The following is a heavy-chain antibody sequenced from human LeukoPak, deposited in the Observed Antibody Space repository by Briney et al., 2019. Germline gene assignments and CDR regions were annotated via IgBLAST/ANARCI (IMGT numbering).Heavy chain of an antibody. J-gene: IGHJ4*02. CDR2: INHSGST. CDR1: GGSFSGNY. CDR3: ARGADGYSFDY. V-gene: IGHV4-34*01. Sequence: SETLSLTCAVYGGSFSGNYWSRIRQPPGKGLEWIGEINHSGSTNYNPSLKSRVTISVDTSKNQSSLKLSSVTAADTAVYYCARGADGYSFDYWGQGTLVTVSS. D-gene: IGHD5-24*01.